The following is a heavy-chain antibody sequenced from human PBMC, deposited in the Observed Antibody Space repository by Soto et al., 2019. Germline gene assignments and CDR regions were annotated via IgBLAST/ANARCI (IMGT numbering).Heavy chain of an antibody. Sequence: QXLSHACAISGDXVSSNSVAWHWIRQSQSRGLEWLGRTYYRSKWYNDYAVSVKSRITINPDTSKNQLSLQLNSVTPEDTAVYYCARIQDNNWFDPWGQGTLVTVSS. CDR3: ARIQDNNWFDP. CDR2: TYYRSKWYN. J-gene: IGHJ5*02. V-gene: IGHV6-1*01. CDR1: GDXVSSNSVA. D-gene: IGHD1-1*01.